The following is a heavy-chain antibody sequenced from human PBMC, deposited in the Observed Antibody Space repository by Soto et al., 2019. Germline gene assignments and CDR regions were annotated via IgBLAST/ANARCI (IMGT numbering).Heavy chain of an antibody. D-gene: IGHD4-17*01. J-gene: IGHJ5*02. Sequence: QVQLVQSGAEVKKPGASVKVSCKASGYTFTSYGISWVRQAPGQGLEWMGWISAYNGNTNYAQKLQGRVTMTTDTSTSTAYMELRSLRSDDTALYYCARDPTIAMTTVTRNRFDPWGQGTLVTVSS. CDR2: ISAYNGNT. CDR1: GYTFTSYG. V-gene: IGHV1-18*04. CDR3: ARDPTIAMTTVTRNRFDP.